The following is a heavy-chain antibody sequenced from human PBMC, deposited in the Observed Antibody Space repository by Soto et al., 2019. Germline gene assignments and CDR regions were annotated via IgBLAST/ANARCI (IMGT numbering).Heavy chain of an antibody. D-gene: IGHD5-18*01. Sequence: GASVKVYFKTSGGTFSSYAISLVRQAPGQGLEWMGGIIPIFGTANYSHKFQGRVTITADESTSTAYMELSSLRSEDTAVYYCARDLDTDDAFDIWGQGTLVTVSS. V-gene: IGHV1-69*13. CDR2: IIPIFGTA. CDR1: GGTFSSYA. J-gene: IGHJ3*02. CDR3: ARDLDTDDAFDI.